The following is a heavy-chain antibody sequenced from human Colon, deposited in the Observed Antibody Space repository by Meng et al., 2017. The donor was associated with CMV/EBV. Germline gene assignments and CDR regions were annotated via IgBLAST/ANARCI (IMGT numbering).Heavy chain of an antibody. V-gene: IGHV4-59*01. Sequence: SETLSLTCNVYGGSISNYYWSWIRQAPGKGLEWIGYNYDSGSTKYNPPLKSRVTISVDRSKNQFSLRLRSVTAADTAVYYCAKSSRFSHYYGMDVWGQGTTVTVSS. CDR2: NYDSGST. J-gene: IGHJ6*02. CDR1: GGSISNYY. CDR3: AKSSRFSHYYGMDV. D-gene: IGHD3-3*01.